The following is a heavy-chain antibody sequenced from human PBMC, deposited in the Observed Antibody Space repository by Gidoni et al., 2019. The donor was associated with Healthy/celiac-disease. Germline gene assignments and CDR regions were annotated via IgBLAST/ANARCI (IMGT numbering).Heavy chain of an antibody. CDR1: VYTFTGYY. D-gene: IGHD5-12*01. CDR3: ARTQARGYDPLDY. CDR2: INPNSGGT. J-gene: IGHJ4*02. V-gene: IGHV1-2*04. Sequence: QVQLVQSGAELKKPGASVTVSCKPSVYTFTGYYMHWVRQAPGQGLEWMGWINPNSGGTNYAQKFQGWVTMTRDTSISTAYMELSRLRSDDTAVYYCARTQARGYDPLDYWGQGTLVTVSS.